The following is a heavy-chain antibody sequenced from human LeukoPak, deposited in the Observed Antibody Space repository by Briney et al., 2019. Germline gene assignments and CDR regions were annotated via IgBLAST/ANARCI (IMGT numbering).Heavy chain of an antibody. Sequence: PGGSLRLSCAPSGFIFNNHGMYWVRQAPGKGLEWVAVIYDDGSKEYYADSVKGRFTISSDDSKKMVYLQMNSLRAEDSAVYYCGRDLRSGYLDYWGQGTLVTVSS. CDR1: GFIFNNHG. V-gene: IGHV3-33*01. D-gene: IGHD3-3*01. CDR2: IYDDGSKE. J-gene: IGHJ4*02. CDR3: GRDLRSGYLDY.